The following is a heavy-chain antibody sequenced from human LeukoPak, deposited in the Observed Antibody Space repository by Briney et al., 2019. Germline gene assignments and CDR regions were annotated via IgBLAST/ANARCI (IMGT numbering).Heavy chain of an antibody. CDR1: GGTFSSYA. J-gene: IGHJ3*02. Sequence: SVKVSCKASGGTFSSYAISWVRQAPGQGLEWMGGIIPIFGTANYAQKFQGRVTITTDESTSTAYMELSSLRSEDTAVYYCAREGYCSGVSCYRVAFDIWGQGTMVTVSS. CDR3: AREGYCSGVSCYRVAFDI. CDR2: IIPIFGTA. V-gene: IGHV1-69*05. D-gene: IGHD2-15*01.